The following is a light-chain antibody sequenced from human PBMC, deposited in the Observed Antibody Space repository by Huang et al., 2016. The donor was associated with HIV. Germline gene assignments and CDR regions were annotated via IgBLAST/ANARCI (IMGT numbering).Light chain of an antibody. Sequence: NVLTQSPGALSLSAGERATLSCRASQSVSSDYLAWYQHQPGQAPRLLIYGASNRATGIPDRFSGSGSGTDFTLTINRLEPGDIAVYYCQHYGTSPGTFGQGTKVEIK. V-gene: IGKV3-20*01. CDR2: GAS. J-gene: IGKJ1*01. CDR3: QHYGTSPGT. CDR1: QSVSSDY.